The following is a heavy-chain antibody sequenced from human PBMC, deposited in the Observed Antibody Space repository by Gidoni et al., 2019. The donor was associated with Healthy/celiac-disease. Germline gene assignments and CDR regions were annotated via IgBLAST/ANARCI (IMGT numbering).Heavy chain of an antibody. CDR3: AREGYDFWSGYGQFPSSSDYFDY. CDR1: GFPFSSYS. CDR2: ISSSSSYI. V-gene: IGHV3-21*01. J-gene: IGHJ4*02. D-gene: IGHD3-3*01. Sequence: EVQLVESGGGLVKPGGSLRLSCAASGFPFSSYSMNWVPQAPGKGLEWVSSISSSSSYIYYADSVKGRFTISRDNAKNSLYLQMNSLRAEDTAVYYCAREGYDFWSGYGQFPSSSDYFDYWGQGTLVTVSS.